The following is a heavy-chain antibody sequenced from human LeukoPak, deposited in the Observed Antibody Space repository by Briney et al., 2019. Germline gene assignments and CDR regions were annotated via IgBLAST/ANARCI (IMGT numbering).Heavy chain of an antibody. D-gene: IGHD2-8*01. J-gene: IGHJ6*03. CDR3: VRGVTYMDV. CDR1: GYTFTDYY. CDR2: INPNTGGT. V-gene: IGHV1-2*02. Sequence: ASVKVSCKASGYTFTDYYMHWVRQAPGQGLEWMGWINPNTGGTTHAHKFQGRVTMTRDTSINTAYMELSSLTSDDTAVYYCVRGVTYMDVWGRGTTVTVSS.